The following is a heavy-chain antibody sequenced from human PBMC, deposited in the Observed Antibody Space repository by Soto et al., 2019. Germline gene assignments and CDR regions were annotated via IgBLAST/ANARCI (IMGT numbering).Heavy chain of an antibody. CDR3: ARERGGLIAARPYYFDY. D-gene: IGHD6-6*01. CDR1: GGSFSGYY. V-gene: IGHV4-34*01. J-gene: IGHJ4*02. CDR2: INHSGST. Sequence: KASETLSLTCAVYGGSFSGYYWSWIRQPPGKGLEWIGEINHSGSTNYNPSLKSRVTISVDTSKNQFSLKLSSVTAADTAVYYCARERGGLIAARPYYFDYWGQGTLVTVSS.